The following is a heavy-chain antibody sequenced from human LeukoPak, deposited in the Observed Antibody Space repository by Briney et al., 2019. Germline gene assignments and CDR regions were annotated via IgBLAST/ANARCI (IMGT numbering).Heavy chain of an antibody. Sequence: GGSLRLSCAASGFTFSSYWMSWVRQAPGKGLEWVANIKQDGSEKYYVDSVKGRFTISRDNAKNSLYLQMNSLRAEDTAVYYCARRTTVATGAYYYYYMDVWGKGTTVTVSS. V-gene: IGHV3-7*01. D-gene: IGHD4-17*01. CDR2: IKQDGSEK. CDR3: ARRTTVATGAYYYYYMDV. CDR1: GFTFSSYW. J-gene: IGHJ6*03.